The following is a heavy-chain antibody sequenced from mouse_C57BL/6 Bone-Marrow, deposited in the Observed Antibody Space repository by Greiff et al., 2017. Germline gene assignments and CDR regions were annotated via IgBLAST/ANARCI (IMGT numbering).Heavy chain of an antibody. CDR1: GFSLTSYG. D-gene: IGHD2-3*01. Sequence: QVQLKESGPGLVAPSQSLSITCTVSGFSLTSYGVHWVRQPPGKGLEWLVVIWSDGSTTYNSALKSRLSISKDNSKSQVFLKMNSLQTDDTAMYYGARQGDGYYPLYYAMDYWGQGTSGTVSS. J-gene: IGHJ4*01. CDR3: ARQGDGYYPLYYAMDY. V-gene: IGHV2-6-1*01. CDR2: IWSDGST.